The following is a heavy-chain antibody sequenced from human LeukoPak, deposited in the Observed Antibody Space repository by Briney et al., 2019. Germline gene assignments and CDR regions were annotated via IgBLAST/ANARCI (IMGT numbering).Heavy chain of an antibody. V-gene: IGHV3-48*01. CDR1: GFPLSSYS. CDR3: ESVKGTYFDP. D-gene: IGHD1-1*01. Sequence: GGSLRLSCEASGFPLSSYSINWGREAPGQGLEWVSYIAASGGNIYYLDSVKGRFTVSRDNARKSLFLQMSNARVEDTACLYCESVKGTYFDPWGQGALVTVSS. J-gene: IGHJ4*02. CDR2: IAASGGNI.